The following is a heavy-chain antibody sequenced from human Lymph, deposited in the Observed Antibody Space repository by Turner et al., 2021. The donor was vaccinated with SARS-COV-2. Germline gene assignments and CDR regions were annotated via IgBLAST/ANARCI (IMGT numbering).Heavy chain of an antibody. CDR2: MNPNIGNT. CDR3: ARGRYSGGGMDV. CDR1: GYTFTSYD. D-gene: IGHD1-26*01. J-gene: IGHJ6*02. V-gene: IGHV1-8*02. Sequence: QVQLVQSGAEVKKPGASVTVSCKAPGYTFTSYDINWVRQATVQGLEWMGWMNPNIGNTGYAQKFQGRVTMTRNTSISTAYMELSSLRSEDTAVYYCARGRYSGGGMDVWGQGTTVTVSS.